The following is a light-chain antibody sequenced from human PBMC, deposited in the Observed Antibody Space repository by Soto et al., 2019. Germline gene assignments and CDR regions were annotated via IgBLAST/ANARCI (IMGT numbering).Light chain of an antibody. CDR1: SSNIRSNT. J-gene: IGLJ1*01. Sequence: QSVLTQPPSASGTPGQRVTISCSGSSSNIRSNTVNWYQHLPGTAPKLLIYSGNQRPSGVPDRFSGSKSGTSASLAISGLQSEDVADYYCAAWDDSLTGRDFRTRTKITV. V-gene: IGLV1-44*01. CDR3: AAWDDSLTGRD. CDR2: SGN.